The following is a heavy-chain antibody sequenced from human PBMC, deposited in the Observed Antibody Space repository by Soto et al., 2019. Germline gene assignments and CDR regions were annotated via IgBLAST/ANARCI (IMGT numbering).Heavy chain of an antibody. CDR2: ISGDSGSS. Sequence: LRLSCAASGFTFEAYSLHWVRQLPGKGLEWVAGISGDSGSSGYADSVRGRFTVSRDNAKNSLFLQMSSLSPEDTALYYCTKRRSARPGFDAFDLWGQGTMVTVSS. J-gene: IGHJ3*01. CDR1: GFTFEAYS. V-gene: IGHV3-9*01. CDR3: TKRRSARPGFDAFDL.